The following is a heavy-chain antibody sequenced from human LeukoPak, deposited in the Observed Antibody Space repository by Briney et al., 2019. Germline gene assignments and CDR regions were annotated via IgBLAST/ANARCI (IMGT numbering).Heavy chain of an antibody. CDR2: INPNSGGT. D-gene: IGHD2-21*02. Sequence: ASVKVSCKASGYTFTGYYMHWVRQAPGQGLEWMGWINPNSGGTNYAQKFQGRVTMTRDTSISTAYMELSRLRSDDTAVYYCASVGYCGGDCYGNWFDPWGQGTLVTVSS. J-gene: IGHJ5*02. CDR3: ASVGYCGGDCYGNWFDP. V-gene: IGHV1-2*02. CDR1: GYTFTGYY.